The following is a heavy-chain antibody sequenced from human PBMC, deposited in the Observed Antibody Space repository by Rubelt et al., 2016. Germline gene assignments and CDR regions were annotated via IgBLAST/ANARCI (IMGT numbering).Heavy chain of an antibody. J-gene: IGHJ6*02. V-gene: IGHV1-18*01. CDR3: ARDGTTLPSGYVYYYGMDV. Sequence: YAQKFQGRVTMTTDTSTSTAYMELRSLRSDDTAVYYCARDGTTLPSGYVYYYGMDVWGQGTTVTVSS. D-gene: IGHD5-12*01.